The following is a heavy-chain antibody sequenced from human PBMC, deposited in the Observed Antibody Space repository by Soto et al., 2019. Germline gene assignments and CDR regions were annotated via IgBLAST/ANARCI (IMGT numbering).Heavy chain of an antibody. CDR2: INPNSGGT. D-gene: IGHD5-18*01. Sequence: ASVKVSCKASGYTFTGYYMHWVRQAPGQGLEWMGWINPNSGGTNYAQKFQGRVTMTRDTSISTAYMELSRLRSDDTAVYYCAREGLIQPNYYYYGMDVWGQGTTVTVSS. J-gene: IGHJ6*02. CDR1: GYTFTGYY. CDR3: AREGLIQPNYYYYGMDV. V-gene: IGHV1-2*02.